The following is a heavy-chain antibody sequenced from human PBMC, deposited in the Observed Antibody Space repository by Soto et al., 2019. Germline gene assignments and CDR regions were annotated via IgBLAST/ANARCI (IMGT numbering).Heavy chain of an antibody. CDR2: ISYDGSNK. CDR1: GFTFSSYA. J-gene: IGHJ4*02. D-gene: IGHD4-17*01. CDR3: AGRVRLLRCFTSLREY. Sequence: QVQLVESGGGVVQPGRSLRLSCAASGFTFSSYAMQWVRQAPGKGLEWVAVISYDGSNKYYADSVTGRVTISRDKSKKRLHLQINGLRAEDTALYSGAGRVRLLRCFTSLREYWGQGTLFTVSS. V-gene: IGHV3-30-3*01.